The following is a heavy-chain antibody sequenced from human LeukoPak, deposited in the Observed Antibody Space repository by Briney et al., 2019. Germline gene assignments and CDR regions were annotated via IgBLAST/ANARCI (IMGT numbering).Heavy chain of an antibody. CDR3: ARGGKQQLISWAY. J-gene: IGHJ4*02. Sequence: KTGGSLRLSCAASGFTFSSYSMNWVRQAPGKGLEWVSSISSSGSYIYYADSVKGRFTISRDNAKNSLYLQMNSLRAEDTAVYYCARGGKQQLISWAYWGQGTLVTVSS. D-gene: IGHD6-13*01. CDR1: GFTFSSYS. CDR2: ISSSGSYI. V-gene: IGHV3-21*01.